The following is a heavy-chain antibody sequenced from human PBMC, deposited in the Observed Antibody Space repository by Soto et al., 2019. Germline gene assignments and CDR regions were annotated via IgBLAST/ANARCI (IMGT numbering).Heavy chain of an antibody. J-gene: IGHJ4*02. D-gene: IGHD3-16*01. Sequence: LSLTCAVSGGSFRGYFWSWIRQSPDKGLEWIGEINDSGSTYYNPSFKSRLTISVDTSKSQISLTLTSATAADSAVYYCQGGDFWGQGTRVTVSS. CDR1: GGSFRGYF. CDR2: INDSGST. V-gene: IGHV4-34*01. CDR3: QGGDF.